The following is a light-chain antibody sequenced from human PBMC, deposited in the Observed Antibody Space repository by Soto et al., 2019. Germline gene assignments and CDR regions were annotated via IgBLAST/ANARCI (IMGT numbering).Light chain of an antibody. V-gene: IGLV1-40*01. CDR2: GNS. Sequence: QYVLTQPPSVSGAPGQRVNISSTGSSSNVGAGYDVHWYQQLPGTAPKLLIYGNSNRPSGVPDRFSGSKSGTSASLAITGLQAEDEADYYCQSYDSSLSGDVFGTGTKLTVL. CDR3: QSYDSSLSGDV. CDR1: SSNVGAGYD. J-gene: IGLJ1*01.